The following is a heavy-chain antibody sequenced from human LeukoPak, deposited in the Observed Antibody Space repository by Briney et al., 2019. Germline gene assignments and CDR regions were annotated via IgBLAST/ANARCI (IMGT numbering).Heavy chain of an antibody. CDR3: TKAAAGSGDYGMDV. CDR2: IWYDGSNK. Sequence: GGSLRLSCAASVFNFSNYGMHWVRQPPGKGLEWVAVIWYDGSNKYYADSVKGRFTISRDNSRNTLYLQMNSLKVEDTAVFYCTKAAAGSGDYGMDVWGQGTTVTV. CDR1: VFNFSNYG. D-gene: IGHD3-10*01. V-gene: IGHV3-30*02. J-gene: IGHJ6*02.